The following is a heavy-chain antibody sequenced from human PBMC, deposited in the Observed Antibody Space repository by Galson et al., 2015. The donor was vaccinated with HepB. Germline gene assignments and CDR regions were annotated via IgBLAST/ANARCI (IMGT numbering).Heavy chain of an antibody. Sequence: SLRLSCAASGFTFSSYAMSWVRQAPGKGLEWVSGIGGSGLITYYADSVKGRFTISRDNAKNSLYLQMNSLRAEDTAVYYCARDKYLLEGGNPPGLAQVWGQGTLVTVSS. V-gene: IGHV3-23*01. CDR3: ARDKYLLEGGNPPGLAQV. D-gene: IGHD4-23*01. CDR1: GFTFSSYA. J-gene: IGHJ4*02. CDR2: IGGSGLIT.